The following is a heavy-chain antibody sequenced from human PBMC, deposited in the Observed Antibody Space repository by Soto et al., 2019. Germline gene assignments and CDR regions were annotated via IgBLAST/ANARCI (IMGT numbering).Heavy chain of an antibody. CDR3: AKVGLWFEGRAFYAMDV. CDR2: IYHSGST. Sequence: QLQLQESGSGLVKPSQTLSLTCAVSGGSISRGGYSWSWIRQPPGKGLEWIGYIYHSGSTYYNPSLKSRATISVHRSKNQFSLKLISVTAADTAVYYCAKVGLWFEGRAFYAMDVWGQGTTVTVSS. V-gene: IGHV4-30-2*01. CDR1: GGSISRGGYS. J-gene: IGHJ6*02. D-gene: IGHD3-10*01.